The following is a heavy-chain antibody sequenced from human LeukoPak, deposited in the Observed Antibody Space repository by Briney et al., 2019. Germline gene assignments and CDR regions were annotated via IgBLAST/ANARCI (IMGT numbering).Heavy chain of an antibody. Sequence: ATVKVSCKASGYTFTSYYIYWVRQAPGQGLEWMGVINPSGGSTNYAQKFQGRVTMTRDTSTSTVYMELSSLRSEDTAVYYCARRIAVAGTLWFDPWGQGTLVTVSS. CDR2: INPSGGST. CDR3: ARRIAVAGTLWFDP. V-gene: IGHV1-46*01. D-gene: IGHD6-19*01. CDR1: GYTFTSYY. J-gene: IGHJ5*02.